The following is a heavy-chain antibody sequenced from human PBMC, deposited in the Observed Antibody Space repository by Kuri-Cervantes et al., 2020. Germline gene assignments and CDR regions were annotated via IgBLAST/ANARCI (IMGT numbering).Heavy chain of an antibody. CDR3: AKDLSTSWPLMYYYYGMDV. J-gene: IGHJ6*02. CDR1: GFTFSSYA. CDR2: IYSGGST. V-gene: IGHV3-66*01. Sequence: GESLKISCAASGFTFSSYAMSWVRQAPGKGLEWVSVIYSGGSTYYADSVKGRFTISRDNSKNTLYLQMNSLRAEDTAVYYCAKDLSTSWPLMYYYYGMDVWGQGTTVTVSS. D-gene: IGHD2-2*01.